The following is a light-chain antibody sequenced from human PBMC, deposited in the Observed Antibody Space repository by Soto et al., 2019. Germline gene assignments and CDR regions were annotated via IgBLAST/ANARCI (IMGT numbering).Light chain of an antibody. CDR2: EVS. J-gene: IGLJ1*01. Sequence: QSALTQPASVSGSPGQSITISCTGTSCGVGGYNSVSWFQQHPSNAPKLIIYEVSHRPSGVSIRLSGSKSGNTASLTISGLEDEDEADYYCNSYRHSTTLVFGTGTKLTVL. V-gene: IGLV2-14*01. CDR3: NSYRHSTTLV. CDR1: SCGVGGYNS.